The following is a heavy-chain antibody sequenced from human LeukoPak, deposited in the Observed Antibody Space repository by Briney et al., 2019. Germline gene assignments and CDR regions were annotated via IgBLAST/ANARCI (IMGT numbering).Heavy chain of an antibody. CDR2: IYPGDSDT. CDR3: ARLVDTAMADY. J-gene: IGHJ4*02. Sequence: RGESLKISCKGSGYSFTSYWIGWLRQMPGKGLEWWGIIYPGDSDTRYSPSFQGQVTISADKSISTAYLQWSSLKASDTAMYYCARLVDTAMADYWGQGTLVTVS. V-gene: IGHV5-51*01. CDR1: GYSFTSYW. D-gene: IGHD5-18*01.